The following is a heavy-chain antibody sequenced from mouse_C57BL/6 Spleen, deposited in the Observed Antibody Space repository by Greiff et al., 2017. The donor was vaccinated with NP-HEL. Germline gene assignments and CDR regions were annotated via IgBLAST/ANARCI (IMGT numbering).Heavy chain of an antibody. CDR2: IDPEDGDT. J-gene: IGHJ3*01. Sequence: EVQLQQSGAELVRPGASVKLSCTASGFNIKDYYMHWVKQRPEQGLEWIGRIDPEDGDTEYAPKFQGKATMTADTSSNTAYLQLSSLTSEDTAVYYCTTGQGGNYLRFAYWGQGTLVTVSA. CDR3: TTGQGGNYLRFAY. V-gene: IGHV14-1*01. D-gene: IGHD2-1*01. CDR1: GFNIKDYY.